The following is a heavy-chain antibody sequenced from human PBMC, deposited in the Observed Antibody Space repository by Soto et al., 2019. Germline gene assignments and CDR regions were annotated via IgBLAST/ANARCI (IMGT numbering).Heavy chain of an antibody. Sequence: VASVKVSCKASGYTFTSYAMHWVRQAPGQRLEWMGWINAGNGNTKYSQKFQGRVTITRDTSASTAYMELSSLRSEDTAVYYCARGVRLGELSLNAFDYWGQGTLVTVSS. CDR2: INAGNGNT. D-gene: IGHD3-16*02. CDR1: GYTFTSYA. V-gene: IGHV1-3*01. J-gene: IGHJ4*02. CDR3: ARGVRLGELSLNAFDY.